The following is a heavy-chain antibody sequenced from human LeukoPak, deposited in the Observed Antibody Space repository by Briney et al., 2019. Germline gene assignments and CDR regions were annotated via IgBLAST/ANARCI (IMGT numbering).Heavy chain of an antibody. V-gene: IGHV4-39*07. CDR2: IYYSGST. CDR3: ARLSAGIGDAFDI. Sequence: SETLSLTCTVSGDSISSSSYYWGWIRQPPGKGLEWIGSIYYSGSTYYNPSLKSRVTISVDTSKNQFSLKLSSVTAADTAVYYCARLSAGIGDAFDIWGQGTMVTVSS. J-gene: IGHJ3*02. D-gene: IGHD6-13*01. CDR1: GDSISSSSYY.